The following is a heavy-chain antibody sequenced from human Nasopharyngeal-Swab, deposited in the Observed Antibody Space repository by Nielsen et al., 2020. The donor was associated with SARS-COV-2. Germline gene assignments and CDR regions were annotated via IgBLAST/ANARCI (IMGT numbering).Heavy chain of an antibody. J-gene: IGHJ4*02. CDR2: ITGSGGST. CDR1: GFTFSSYA. Sequence: GASLKISCAASGFTFSSYAMNWVRQAPGKGLEWVSAITGSGGSTYYADSVKGRFTISRDNSKNTLYLQMNSLRAEDTALYYCAKASRAATGFDYWGQGSLVTVSS. D-gene: IGHD6-13*01. V-gene: IGHV3-23*01. CDR3: AKASRAATGFDY.